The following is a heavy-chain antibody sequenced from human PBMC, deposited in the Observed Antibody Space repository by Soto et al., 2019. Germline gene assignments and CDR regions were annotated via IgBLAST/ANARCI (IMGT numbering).Heavy chain of an antibody. CDR2: IYDSGST. D-gene: IGHD5-18*01. Sequence: QVQLQESGPGLVTPSQTLSLTCTVSGGSISSGGYYWSWIRQHPGNGLEWVGYIYDSGSTCYNPSPKSRGTISVDTSKDRLSLKLSSVTTADTAVYYFARDVGYSYGSFGYWGQGTLVTVSS. CDR1: GGSISSGGYY. J-gene: IGHJ4*02. V-gene: IGHV4-31*03. CDR3: ARDVGYSYGSFGY.